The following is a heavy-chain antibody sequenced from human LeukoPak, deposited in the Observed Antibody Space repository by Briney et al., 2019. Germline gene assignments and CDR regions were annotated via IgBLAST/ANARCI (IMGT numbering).Heavy chain of an antibody. V-gene: IGHV4-34*01. CDR3: AREPGYSSGWYFSAFDY. D-gene: IGHD6-19*01. CDR1: GGSFSGYY. J-gene: IGHJ4*02. CDR2: INHSGST. Sequence: KPSETLSLTCAVYGGSFSGYYWSWIRQPPGKGLEWIGEINHSGSTNYNPSLKSRVTISVDTSKNQFSLKLSSVTAADTAVYYCAREPGYSSGWYFSAFDYWGQGTLVTVSS.